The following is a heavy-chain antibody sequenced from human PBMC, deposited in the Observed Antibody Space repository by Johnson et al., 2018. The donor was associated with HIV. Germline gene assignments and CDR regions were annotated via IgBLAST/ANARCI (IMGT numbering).Heavy chain of an antibody. CDR2: VSFDGSNK. D-gene: IGHD6-19*01. CDR3: VRAVYSSTSSCAFDI. J-gene: IGHJ3*02. V-gene: IGHV3-30-3*01. CDR1: GFTFRNYG. Sequence: QVQLVESGGGVVQPGRSLRLSCAASGFTFRNYGMHWVRQAPGKGLEWVASVSFDGSNKYYADSVKGRFTISRDNSKNTLYLQMNSLRAEDTAVYYCVRAVYSSTSSCAFDIWGQGTMVTVSS.